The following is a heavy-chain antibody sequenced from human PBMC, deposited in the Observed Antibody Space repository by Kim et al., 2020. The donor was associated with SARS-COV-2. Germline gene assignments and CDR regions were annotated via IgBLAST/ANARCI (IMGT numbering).Heavy chain of an antibody. Sequence: DGTYYADSVKGRFSIARDNSRNTLYLQVNNLRAEDTAVYFCAREPQGDYWGQGTLVSVSS. J-gene: IGHJ4*02. CDR2: DGT. CDR3: AREPQGDY. V-gene: IGHV3-23*01.